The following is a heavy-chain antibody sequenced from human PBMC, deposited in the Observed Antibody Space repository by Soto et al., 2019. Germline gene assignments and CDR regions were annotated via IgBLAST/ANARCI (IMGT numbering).Heavy chain of an antibody. CDR3: ARGNIAASGTKFDP. D-gene: IGHD6-13*01. J-gene: IGHJ5*02. CDR2: IYYSGNI. Sequence: QVQLQESGPGLVKPSETLSLTCTVSGDSVTSRSYYWTWVRQPPGKGLEWIGYIYYSGNINYNPSRQSRFTISVDTSTNQFSLKLTSVTAADTAIYYCARGNIAASGTKFDPWGQGILVTVSS. V-gene: IGHV4-61*01. CDR1: GDSVTSRSYY.